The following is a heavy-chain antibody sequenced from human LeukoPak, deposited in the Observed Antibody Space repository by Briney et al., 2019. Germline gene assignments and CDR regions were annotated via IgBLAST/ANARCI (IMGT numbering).Heavy chain of an antibody. Sequence: GGSLRLSCAASGFTFSSYAMHWVRQAPGKGLEWVAVISYDGSNKYYADSVKGRFTISRDNPKNTLYLQMNSLRAEDTAVYYCARAGYSGSNRQGGWFDPWGQGTLVTVSS. D-gene: IGHD1-26*01. J-gene: IGHJ5*02. V-gene: IGHV3-30*04. CDR3: ARAGYSGSNRQGGWFDP. CDR2: ISYDGSNK. CDR1: GFTFSSYA.